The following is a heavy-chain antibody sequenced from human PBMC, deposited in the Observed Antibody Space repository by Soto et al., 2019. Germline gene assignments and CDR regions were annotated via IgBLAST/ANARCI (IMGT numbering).Heavy chain of an antibody. J-gene: IGHJ3*02. CDR1: GSSVSFYR. CDR3: ARENGNGNNAFEM. Sequence: SSATRSLTFVVSGSSVSFYRWSWIRQFPGKGLEGIAYTAYTGNTNYNPSLKSRVTISIDTTKNQLSLKWTSMTAADTAVYYCARENGNGNNAFEMGGQGTRVT. CDR2: TAYTGNT. V-gene: IGHV4-59*02. D-gene: IGHD1-1*01.